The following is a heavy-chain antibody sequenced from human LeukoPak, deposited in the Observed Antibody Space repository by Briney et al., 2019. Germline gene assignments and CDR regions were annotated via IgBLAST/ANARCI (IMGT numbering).Heavy chain of an antibody. CDR2: INHSGST. D-gene: IGHD2-2*01. CDR1: GGSISNYY. CDR3: ARARYCSSTSCYPRRLELGNWFDP. J-gene: IGHJ5*02. Sequence: SETLSLTCTVSGGSISNYYWSWIRQPPGKGLEWIGEINHSGSTNYNPSLKSRVTISVDTSKNQFSLKLSSVTAADTAVYYCARARYCSSTSCYPRRLELGNWFDPWGQGTLVTVSS. V-gene: IGHV4-34*01.